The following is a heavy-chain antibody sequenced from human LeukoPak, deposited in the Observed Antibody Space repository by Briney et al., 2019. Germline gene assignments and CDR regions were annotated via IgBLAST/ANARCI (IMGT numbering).Heavy chain of an antibody. D-gene: IGHD4-17*01. J-gene: IGHJ6*03. CDR3: AKRGSGRNPTGDYYYVDV. Sequence: GESLKISCKGSGYSFTSYWIGWVRQMPGKGLEWMGIIYPGDSDTRYSPSFQGQVTISADKSTNTAYLQWSSLKASDTAMYYCAKRGSGRNPTGDYYYVDVWGKGTTVTVSS. CDR1: GYSFTSYW. CDR2: IYPGDSDT. V-gene: IGHV5-51*01.